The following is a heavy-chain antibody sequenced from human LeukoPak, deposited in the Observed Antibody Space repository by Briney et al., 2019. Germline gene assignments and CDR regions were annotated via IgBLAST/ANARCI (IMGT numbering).Heavy chain of an antibody. J-gene: IGHJ4*02. CDR1: GLTISNNW. CDR3: AKDISSVPRGAGDY. Sequence: GGSLRLSCADSGLTISNNWMSWVRQAPGKGLEWVANIKLDGSEQYYVDSVKGRFTISRDNGKNLLYLQMNSLRAEDTALYYCAKDISSVPRGAGDYWGQGTLVTVSS. D-gene: IGHD3-3*02. V-gene: IGHV3-7*03. CDR2: IKLDGSEQ.